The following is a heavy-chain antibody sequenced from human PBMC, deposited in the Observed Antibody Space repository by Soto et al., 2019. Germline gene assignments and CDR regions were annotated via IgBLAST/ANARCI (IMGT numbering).Heavy chain of an antibody. J-gene: IGHJ6*02. CDR3: ARVRCFNGLCHTADYGMDV. CDR1: GDVFRSYG. D-gene: IGHD2-8*01. V-gene: IGHV1-69*13. CDR2: IIPISGTT. Sequence: SVKVSCKASGDVFRSYGINWVRQAPGQGLEWMGGIIPISGTTNYAQKFQGRVAVTADESTDTVYMELSRLRSEDTAVYFCARVRCFNGLCHTADYGMDVWGQGTTVTVSS.